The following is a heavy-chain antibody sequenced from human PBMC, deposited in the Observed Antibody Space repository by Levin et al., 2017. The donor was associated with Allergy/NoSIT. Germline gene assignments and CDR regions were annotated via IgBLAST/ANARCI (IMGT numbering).Heavy chain of an antibody. J-gene: IGHJ4*02. D-gene: IGHD3-3*01. CDR1: GGTFSSYA. V-gene: IGHV1-69*13. CDR3: ARTFWSGYYTDFDY. CDR2: IIPIFGTA. Sequence: SVKVSCKASGGTFSSYAISWVRQAPGQGLEWMGGIIPIFGTANYAQKFQGRVTITADESTSTAYMELSSLRSEDTAVYYCARTFWSGYYTDFDYWGQGTLVTVSS.